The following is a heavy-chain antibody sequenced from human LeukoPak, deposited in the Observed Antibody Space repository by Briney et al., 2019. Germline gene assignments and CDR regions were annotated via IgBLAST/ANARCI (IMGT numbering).Heavy chain of an antibody. D-gene: IGHD3-3*01. CDR3: ARGTLTIFGATPLVDY. J-gene: IGHJ4*02. CDR2: IYVTGST. Sequence: TSETLSLTCTVSGASISSYYWSWIRQPAGKALEWIGRIYVTGSTTYNPSLESRVTMSLDTSKNHFSLKLRSVTAADTAVYYCARGTLTIFGATPLVDYWGQGTLVTVSS. V-gene: IGHV4-4*07. CDR1: GASISSYY.